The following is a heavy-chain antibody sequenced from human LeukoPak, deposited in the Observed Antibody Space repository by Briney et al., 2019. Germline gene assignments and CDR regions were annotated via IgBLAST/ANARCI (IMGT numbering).Heavy chain of an antibody. CDR3: SKEAPWATAMLILIDY. CDR1: GFTVSSNY. Sequence: PGGSLRLSCAASGFTVSSNYMTWVRQAPGKGLEGVSGMYISGNTDYVDSVKRRFTISRDNSKNTVYLQMSSMRVEDTAAYYCSKEAPWATAMLILIDYWGKGTLVTVSS. J-gene: IGHJ4*02. V-gene: IGHV3-66*01. D-gene: IGHD5-18*01. CDR2: MYISGNT.